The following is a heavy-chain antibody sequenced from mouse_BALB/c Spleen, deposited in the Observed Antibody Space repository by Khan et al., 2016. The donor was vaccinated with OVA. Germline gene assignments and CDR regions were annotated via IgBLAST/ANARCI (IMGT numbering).Heavy chain of an antibody. CDR2: IWSAGST. J-gene: IGHJ3*01. CDR1: GFSLTNYS. V-gene: IGHV2-2*02. Sequence: QVQLKESGPGLVQPSQSLSITCTVSGFSLTNYSVHWVRQSPGKGLEWLGVIWSAGSTDYNAAFISRLTIRKDNSRSQVFFKMNSLQPNDTAIYYCAVRVYEYGRGALFAYWGQGTLVTVSA. CDR3: AVRVYEYGRGALFAY. D-gene: IGHD1-1*01.